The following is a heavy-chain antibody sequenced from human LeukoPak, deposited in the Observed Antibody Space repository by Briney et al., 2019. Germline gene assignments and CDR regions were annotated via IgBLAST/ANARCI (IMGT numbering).Heavy chain of an antibody. Sequence: PGGSLRLSCAASGFTFSSYSMNWVRQAPGKGLEWVSSISSSSSYIYYADSVKGRFTISRDNAKNSLYLQMNSLRAEDTAVYYCARFYGSGSRIPNWFDPWGQGTLVTVS. CDR2: ISSSSSYI. CDR1: GFTFSSYS. D-gene: IGHD3-10*01. V-gene: IGHV3-21*01. CDR3: ARFYGSGSRIPNWFDP. J-gene: IGHJ5*02.